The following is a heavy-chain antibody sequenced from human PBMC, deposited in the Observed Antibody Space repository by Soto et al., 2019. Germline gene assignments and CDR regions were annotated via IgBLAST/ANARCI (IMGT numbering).Heavy chain of an antibody. V-gene: IGHV4-31*03. Sequence: SETLSLSCTVSGGSIISGDYYWSWIRQPPGKGLEWIGYIYYTGDTSYNPSLKSRVTMSVDTSKNQFSLKLTSVTAADTAVYFCARDRGATIFDFWGRRTLVTGSS. CDR3: ARDRGATIFDF. D-gene: IGHD5-12*01. J-gene: IGHJ4*02. CDR1: GGSIISGDYY. CDR2: IYYTGDT.